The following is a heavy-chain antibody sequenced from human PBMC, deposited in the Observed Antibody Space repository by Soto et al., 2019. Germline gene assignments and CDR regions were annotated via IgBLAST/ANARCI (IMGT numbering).Heavy chain of an antibody. CDR1: GASMKSFY. V-gene: IGHV4-4*07. CDR2: IYSSGST. D-gene: IGHD2-2*01. CDR3: ARELLDQRPPAYYSYHDSMDV. J-gene: IGHJ6*02. Sequence: QVQLRESGPGLVMPSETLSLTCTVSGASMKSFYFSWIRQPAGKGLEWIGRIYSSGSTTYNPSLKSRVTMAVDTARSQFSLKLTSVTAADTAVYYCARELLDQRPPAYYSYHDSMDVWGQGTTVTVSS.